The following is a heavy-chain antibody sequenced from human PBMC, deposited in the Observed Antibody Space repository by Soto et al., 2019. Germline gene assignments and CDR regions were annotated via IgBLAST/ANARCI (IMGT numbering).Heavy chain of an antibody. CDR2: IIPIFGTA. CDR3: ARDSGSSRGWFDP. J-gene: IGHJ5*02. V-gene: IGHV1-69*13. D-gene: IGHD6-6*01. Sequence: SVKVSCKASGGTFSSYAISWVRQAPGRGLEWMGGIIPIFGTANYAQKFQGRVTITADESTSTAYMELSSLRSEDTAVYYCARDSGSSRGWFDPWGQGTLVTVSS. CDR1: GGTFSSYA.